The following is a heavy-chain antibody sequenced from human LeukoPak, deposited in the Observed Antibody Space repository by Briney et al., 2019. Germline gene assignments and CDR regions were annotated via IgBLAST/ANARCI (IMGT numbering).Heavy chain of an antibody. V-gene: IGHV1-18*01. D-gene: IGHD3-3*01. CDR2: ISAYNGNT. J-gene: IGHJ3*02. CDR1: GYTFTSYG. CDR3: ARAERRDYDFWSGYLGGSGAFDI. Sequence: ASVKVSCKASGYTFTSYGISWVRQAPGQGLEWMGWISAYNGNTNYAQKLQGRVTMTTDTSTSTAYMELRSLRSDDTAVYYCARAERRDYDFWSGYLGGSGAFDIWGQGTMVTVSS.